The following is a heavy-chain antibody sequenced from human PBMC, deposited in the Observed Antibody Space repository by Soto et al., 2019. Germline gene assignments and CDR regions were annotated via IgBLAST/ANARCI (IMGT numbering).Heavy chain of an antibody. Sequence: ASVKVSCKTSGYIFTSYYIHWVRQAPGQGLEWMGIINPSGGTTTYAQKFQDRVTMTRDTSTSTVYMELSSLRSEDTAVYYCARGPATAPDAYWGLGTLVTVS. J-gene: IGHJ4*02. CDR2: INPSGGTT. V-gene: IGHV1-46*01. D-gene: IGHD2-2*01. CDR1: GYIFTSYY. CDR3: ARGPATAPDAY.